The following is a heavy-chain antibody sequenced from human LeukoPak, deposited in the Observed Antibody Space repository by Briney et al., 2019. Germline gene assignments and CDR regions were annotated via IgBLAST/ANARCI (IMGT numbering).Heavy chain of an antibody. Sequence: GGSLRLSCAASGFTVSSNYMSWVRQAPGKGLEWVSVIYSGGSTYYADSVKGRFTISRDNAKNSLYLQMNSLTGEDTALYYCARDGTTNRYNWFDSWGQGTLVTVSS. CDR2: IYSGGST. D-gene: IGHD2-8*01. J-gene: IGHJ5*01. V-gene: IGHV3-66*01. CDR1: GFTVSSNY. CDR3: ARDGTTNRYNWFDS.